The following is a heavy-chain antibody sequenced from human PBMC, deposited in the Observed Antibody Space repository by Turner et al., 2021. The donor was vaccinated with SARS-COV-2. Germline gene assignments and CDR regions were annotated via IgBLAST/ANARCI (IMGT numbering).Heavy chain of an antibody. V-gene: IGHV3-33*01. CDR1: GVPFSSHG. J-gene: IGHJ4*02. D-gene: IGHD6-19*01. CDR2: IWYDGSNR. CDR3: ARPIPSYSSGWYGCYFDY. Sequence: QVHLVDPGGVLFQPGRCLILPGSAPGVPFSSHGMYWVRQAPGKRVECVDFIWYDGSNRYYSDSVKGRFTISRENSKNKMYLQMNSLRAEDTAVYYCARPIPSYSSGWYGCYFDYWGQGTLVTVSS.